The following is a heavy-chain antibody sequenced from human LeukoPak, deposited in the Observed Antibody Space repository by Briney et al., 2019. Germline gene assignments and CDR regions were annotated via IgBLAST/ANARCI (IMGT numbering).Heavy chain of an antibody. CDR2: MNPNSGNS. CDR3: ARVAPQWLAPIDY. Sequence: ASVKVSCKSSGYTFTNFEVNWVRQAAGQGLEWMGWMNPNSGNSGFAQKFQGRVTITSDNSISTAYMEVSGLTPDDTAVYFCARVAPQWLAPIDYWGQGTLVIVSS. J-gene: IGHJ4*02. D-gene: IGHD6-19*01. CDR1: GYTFTNFE. V-gene: IGHV1-8*03.